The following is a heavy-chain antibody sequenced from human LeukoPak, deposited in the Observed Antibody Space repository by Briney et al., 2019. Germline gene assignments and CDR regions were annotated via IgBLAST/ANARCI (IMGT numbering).Heavy chain of an antibody. CDR2: INAGNGNT. V-gene: IGHV1-3*01. CDR3: ARLARYCSSTSCYFYYYGMDV. CDR1: GYTFTSYA. J-gene: IGHJ6*04. Sequence: ASVKVSCKASGYTFTSYAMHWVRQPPGQRLEWMGWINAGNGNTKYSQKFQGRVTITRDTSASTAYMELSSLRSEDTAVYYCARLARYCSSTSCYFYYYGMDVWGKGTTVTVSS. D-gene: IGHD2-2*01.